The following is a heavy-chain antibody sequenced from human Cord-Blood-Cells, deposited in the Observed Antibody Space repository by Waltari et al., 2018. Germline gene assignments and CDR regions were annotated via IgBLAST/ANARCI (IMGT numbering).Heavy chain of an antibody. CDR3: ARDPIGYYGSGSYYNAFDI. CDR1: GYTFTGYY. V-gene: IGHV1-2*02. D-gene: IGHD3-10*01. Sequence: QVQLVQSGAEVKQPGASVKVSCKASGYTFTGYYIHWVRQAPGHGLEWMGWINPNSGGTNYAQKFQGRVTMTRDTSISTAYMELSRLRSDDTAVYYCARDPIGYYGSGSYYNAFDIWGQGTMVTVSS. CDR2: INPNSGGT. J-gene: IGHJ3*02.